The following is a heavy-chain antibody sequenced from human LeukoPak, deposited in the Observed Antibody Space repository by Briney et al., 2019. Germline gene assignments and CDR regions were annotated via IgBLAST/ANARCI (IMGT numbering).Heavy chain of an antibody. J-gene: IGHJ4*02. Sequence: GGSLRLSCAASGFTFNIYSMSWVRQAPGKGLEWVSSITSSGDATFYADSVKDRFTISRDNSKNMLYLQMSRLRAEDTAVYYCARTATEYYYDSSGYYPWFFDYWGQGTLVTVSS. CDR2: ITSSGDAT. CDR1: GFTFNIYS. V-gene: IGHV3-23*01. CDR3: ARTATEYYYDSSGYYPWFFDY. D-gene: IGHD3-22*01.